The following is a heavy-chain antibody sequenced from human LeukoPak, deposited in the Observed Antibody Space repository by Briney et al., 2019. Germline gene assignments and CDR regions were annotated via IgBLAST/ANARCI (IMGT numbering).Heavy chain of an antibody. J-gene: IGHJ3*02. V-gene: IGHV3-66*02. CDR1: GFTFDDYG. D-gene: IGHD6-25*01. Sequence: QPGGSLRLSCAASGFTFDDYGMSWVRQAPGKGLEWVSILYSGGSTCYANSVKGRFTISRDNSKNTLYLQMNSLRPEDTAVYYCARGAALDIWGQGTMVTVSS. CDR3: ARGAALDI. CDR2: LYSGGST.